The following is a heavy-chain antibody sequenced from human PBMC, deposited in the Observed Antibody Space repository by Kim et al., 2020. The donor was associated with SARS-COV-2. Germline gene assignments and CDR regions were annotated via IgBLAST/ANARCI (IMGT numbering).Heavy chain of an antibody. V-gene: IGHV1-69*01. CDR3: ARVVSSSYGNWFDP. D-gene: IGHD5-12*01. J-gene: IGHJ5*02. Sequence: AQKFQGRVTITADESTSTAYMELSSLRSEDTAVYYCARVVSSSYGNWFDPWGQGTLVTVSS.